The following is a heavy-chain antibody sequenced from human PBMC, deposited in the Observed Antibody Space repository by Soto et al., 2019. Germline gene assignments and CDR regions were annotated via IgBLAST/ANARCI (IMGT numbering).Heavy chain of an antibody. CDR1: GGSISSYY. Sequence: SETLSLTCTVSGGSISSYYWSWIRQPPGKGLEWIGYIYYSGSTNYNPSLKSRVTISVDTSKNQFSLKLSSVTAADTAVDYCARHSNHYAFDFWGQGTTVTVSS. CDR3: ARHSNHYAFDF. D-gene: IGHD4-4*01. J-gene: IGHJ3*01. CDR2: IYYSGST. V-gene: IGHV4-59*08.